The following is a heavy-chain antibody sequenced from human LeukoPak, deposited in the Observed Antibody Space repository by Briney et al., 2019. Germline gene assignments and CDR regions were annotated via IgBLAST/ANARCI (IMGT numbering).Heavy chain of an antibody. CDR1: GFTFSSYA. CDR2: ISSSGGST. CDR3: ARKAGYYYGSGDY. V-gene: IGHV3-23*01. D-gene: IGHD3-10*01. J-gene: IGHJ4*02. Sequence: GGSLRLSCAASGFTFSSYAMSWVRQTPGKGLEWVSTISSSGGSTYHADSVKGRCTISRDNSKNTLYLQMNSLRAEDTAVYYCARKAGYYYGSGDYWGQGTLVTVSS.